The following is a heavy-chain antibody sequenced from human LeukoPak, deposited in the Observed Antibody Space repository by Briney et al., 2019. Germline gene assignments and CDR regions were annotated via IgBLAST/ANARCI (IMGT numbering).Heavy chain of an antibody. Sequence: GGSLRLSCAASGFTFSSYSMNWVRQAPGKGLEWVSFISSSRSYIYYADSVKGRFTISRDNAKNSLYLQMNSLRAEDTAVYYCASSEEYYYGSGSPLDYWGQGTLVTVSS. CDR3: ASSEEYYYGSGSPLDY. CDR2: ISSSRSYI. D-gene: IGHD3-10*01. CDR1: GFTFSSYS. V-gene: IGHV3-21*01. J-gene: IGHJ4*02.